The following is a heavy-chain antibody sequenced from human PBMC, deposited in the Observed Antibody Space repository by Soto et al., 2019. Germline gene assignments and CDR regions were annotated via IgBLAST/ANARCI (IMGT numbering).Heavy chain of an antibody. Sequence: QVQLQESGPGLVKPSETLSLTCTVSGDSISSYYWSWIRQPPGKGLEWIGYFYYSGSTNYNPSLKSRVTISVDTSKNQFSLKLSSVTAADTAVYYCARARGGYFDYWGQGTVVTVSS. D-gene: IGHD3-10*01. V-gene: IGHV4-59*08. J-gene: IGHJ4*02. CDR1: GDSISSYY. CDR3: ARARGGYFDY. CDR2: FYYSGST.